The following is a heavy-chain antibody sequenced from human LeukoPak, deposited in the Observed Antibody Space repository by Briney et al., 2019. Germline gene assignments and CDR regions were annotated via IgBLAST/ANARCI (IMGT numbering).Heavy chain of an antibody. CDR1: GFTFSSYS. Sequence: GGSLRLSCAASGFTFSSYSMNWVPQAPGKGLEWVSSISSSSSYIYYADSVKGRFTISRDNAQNSLYLQMNSLRAEDTAVYYCAKDSAGYRGGWYRFDYWGQGTLVTVSS. J-gene: IGHJ4*02. V-gene: IGHV3-21*01. CDR2: ISSSSSYI. CDR3: AKDSAGYRGGWYRFDY. D-gene: IGHD6-19*01.